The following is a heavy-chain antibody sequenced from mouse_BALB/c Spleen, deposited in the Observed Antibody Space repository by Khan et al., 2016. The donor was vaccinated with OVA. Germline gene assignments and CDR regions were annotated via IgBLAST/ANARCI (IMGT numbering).Heavy chain of an antibody. CDR1: GYTFTDYV. J-gene: IGHJ4*01. V-gene: IGHV1S136*01. CDR3: GRSATDYYTVDS. CDR2: IYPYNDDT. D-gene: IGHD1-1*01. Sequence: VQLQQSGPELVQPGALVKMSCKTSGYTFTDYVMHWVKQKPGQGLEWIGYIYPYNDDTESTERFRGKATLTLDKSSTTAYMELNSLTSADSAVYYCGRSATDYYTVDSWGQGTSVTVSS.